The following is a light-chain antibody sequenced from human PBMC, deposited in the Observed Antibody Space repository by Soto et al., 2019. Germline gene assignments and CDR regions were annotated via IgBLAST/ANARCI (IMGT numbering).Light chain of an antibody. Sequence: DIQMTQSTFTLSASVGDRVTITCRASQSISSWLAWYQQKPGKAPKVLIYDASSLESGVPSRFSGSGSGTEFTLTISSLQADDIATYYCQQYNSDWTFGQGTKVDNK. V-gene: IGKV1-5*01. CDR2: DAS. CDR1: QSISSW. J-gene: IGKJ1*01. CDR3: QQYNSDWT.